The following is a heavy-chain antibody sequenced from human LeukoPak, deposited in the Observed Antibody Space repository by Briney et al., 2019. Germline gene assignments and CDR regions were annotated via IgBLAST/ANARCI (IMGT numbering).Heavy chain of an antibody. D-gene: IGHD4-23*01. CDR1: GFTFSSYE. J-gene: IGHJ4*02. V-gene: IGHV3-48*03. CDR2: ISGTGSTI. CDR3: ARDYGYGGNPDYFDY. Sequence: PGGSLRLSCAASGFTFSSYEMNWVRQAPGKGLEWVSYISGTGSTIYYADSVKGRFTISRDNAKNSLYLQMNSLRAEDTAVYYCARDYGYGGNPDYFDYWGQGTLVTVSS.